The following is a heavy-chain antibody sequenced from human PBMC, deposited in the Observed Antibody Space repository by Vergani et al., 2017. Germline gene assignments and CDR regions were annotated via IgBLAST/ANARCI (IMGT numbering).Heavy chain of an antibody. V-gene: IGHV1-69*18. CDR1: GGTFSSYA. J-gene: IGHJ4*02. CDR2: IIPIFGTA. CDR3: ARAPAVSLYSSGWYGRVRSLFDY. D-gene: IGHD6-19*01. Sequence: QVQLVQSGAEVKKPGSSVKVSCKASGGTFSSYAISWVRQAPGQGLEWMGRIIPIFGTANYAQKFQGRVTITADESTSTAYMELSSLGSEDTAVYYCARAPAVSLYSSGWYGRVRSLFDYWGQGTLVTVSS.